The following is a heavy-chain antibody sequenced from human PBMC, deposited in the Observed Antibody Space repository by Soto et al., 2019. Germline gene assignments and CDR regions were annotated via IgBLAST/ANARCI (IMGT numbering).Heavy chain of an antibody. CDR1: GGSFSGHY. CDR2: GNHSGST. D-gene: IGHD3-9*01. CDR3: ARGTVLLYFDWLLSGTGPFHFDY. Sequence: SETLSLPCAVYGGSFSGHYCGWIRPPPGKGLEWIGEGNHSGSTNYNPSLKSRVTISVDTSKNQFSLKLSSVTAADTAVYYCARGTVLLYFDWLLSGTGPFHFDYWGQGTLVTVSS. J-gene: IGHJ4*02. V-gene: IGHV4-34*01.